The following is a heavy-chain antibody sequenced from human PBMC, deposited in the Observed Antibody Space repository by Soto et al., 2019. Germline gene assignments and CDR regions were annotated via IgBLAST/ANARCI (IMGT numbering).Heavy chain of an antibody. V-gene: IGHV3-23*01. D-gene: IGHD2-8*01. CDR3: AAPGVWVARTRYCDP. CDR1: GFSFPSFA. CDR2: LGAGSAGT. J-gene: IGHJ5*02. Sequence: GGSLRLSWAASGFSFPSFAMSWVRQAPGKGLQWVPALGAGSAGTHYADSFKGRFTIFRNYSKITMYLEMNSLRADDTAVYYCAAPGVWVARTRYCDPLGRGTPVTVAS.